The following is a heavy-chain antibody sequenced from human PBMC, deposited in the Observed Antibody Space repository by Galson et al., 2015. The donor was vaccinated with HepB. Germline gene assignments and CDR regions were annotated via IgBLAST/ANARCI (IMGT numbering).Heavy chain of an antibody. V-gene: IGHV1-24*01. CDR1: GCTLTGLS. Sequence: SVKVSCKVSGCTLTGLSMHWVRQAPGKGLEWMGGFVPKDGETNYAQKFQGRVTMTEDTSTDTAYMELSSLTSEDTAVYYCATVAEVGGSRQVAFDIWGQGTMVTVSS. CDR3: ATVAEVGGSRQVAFDI. J-gene: IGHJ3*02. CDR2: FVPKDGET. D-gene: IGHD1-26*01.